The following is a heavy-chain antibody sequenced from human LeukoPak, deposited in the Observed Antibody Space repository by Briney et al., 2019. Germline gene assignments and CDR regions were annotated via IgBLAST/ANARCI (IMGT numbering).Heavy chain of an antibody. Sequence: GASVKVSCKVSGYTITELSMHWVRQAPGTGHEWMGGFDPEDGETIYAQKFQGRVTMTEDTSTDTAYMELSSLRSEDTAVHYCATVRRGWPLFDYWGQGTLVTVSS. J-gene: IGHJ4*02. V-gene: IGHV1-24*01. CDR3: ATVRRGWPLFDY. CDR2: FDPEDGET. D-gene: IGHD5-24*01. CDR1: GYTITELS.